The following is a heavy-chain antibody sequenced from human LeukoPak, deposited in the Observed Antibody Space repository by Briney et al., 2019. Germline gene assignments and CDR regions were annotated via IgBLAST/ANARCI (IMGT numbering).Heavy chain of an antibody. V-gene: IGHV1-18*04. CDR1: GYTFTSYG. CDR3: ARDLGRVQLGPFDP. D-gene: IGHD1-1*01. CDR2: ISAYNGNT. J-gene: IGHJ5*02. Sequence: ASVKVSCKASGYTFTSYGISWVRQAPGQGLEWMGWISAYNGNTNYAQKLQGRVTMTTDTSTSTAYMELRSLRSDDTAVYYCARDLGRVQLGPFDPWGQGTLVTVSS.